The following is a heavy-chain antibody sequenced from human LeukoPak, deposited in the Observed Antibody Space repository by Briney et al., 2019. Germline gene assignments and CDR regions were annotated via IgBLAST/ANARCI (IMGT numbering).Heavy chain of an antibody. J-gene: IGHJ4*02. CDR1: GGSISYYY. CDR3: ARVRYCSTNRCYDREFDN. D-gene: IGHD2-2*01. CDR2: IYYSGNT. V-gene: IGHV4-59*01. Sequence: ASETLSLTCTVSGGSISYYYWSWIRQPPGKGLEWIGYIYYSGNTNYNPSLKSRVTISVDTSKNQFSLKLNSVTAADTAVYYCARVRYCSTNRCYDREFDNWGQGTLVTVSS.